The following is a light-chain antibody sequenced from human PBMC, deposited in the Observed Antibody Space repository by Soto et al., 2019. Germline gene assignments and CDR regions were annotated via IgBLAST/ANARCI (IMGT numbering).Light chain of an antibody. CDR1: SSDVGGYNY. V-gene: IGLV2-14*01. CDR2: EVS. Sequence: QSALTQPASVSGSPVQSITISCTGTSSDVGGYNYVSWYQQHPGKSPKLMIYEVSNRPSGVSNRFSGSKSGNTASLTISGLQAAYEAEYYCSSYTSSSTLVFGTGTKLTVL. CDR3: SSYTSSSTLV. J-gene: IGLJ1*01.